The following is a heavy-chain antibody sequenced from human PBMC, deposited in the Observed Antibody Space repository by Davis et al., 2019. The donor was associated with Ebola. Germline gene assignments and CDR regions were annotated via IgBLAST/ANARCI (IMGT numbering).Heavy chain of an antibody. CDR3: ASQGWYSSTRHFDY. J-gene: IGHJ4*02. Sequence: PGGSLRLSCAASGFTFSSYGMHWVRQAPGKGLEWVAVIWYDGSNKYYADSVKGRFTISRDNSKNTLYLQMNSLRAEDTAVYYCASQGWYSSTRHFDYWGQGTLVTVSS. CDR1: GFTFSSYG. CDR2: IWYDGSNK. V-gene: IGHV3-33*01. D-gene: IGHD2-15*01.